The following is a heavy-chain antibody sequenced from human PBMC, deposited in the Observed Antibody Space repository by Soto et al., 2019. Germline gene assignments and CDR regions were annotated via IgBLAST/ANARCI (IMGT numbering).Heavy chain of an antibody. V-gene: IGHV3-23*01. Sequence: GGSLRLSCAASGFTFSSYAMSWVRQAPGKGLEWVSAISGSGGSTYYADSVKGRFTISRDNSKNTLYLQMNSLRAEDTAVYYCAKDLCLSGEVDYYDSSGYYYPYWGQGTLVTVSS. J-gene: IGHJ4*02. CDR2: ISGSGGST. D-gene: IGHD3-22*01. CDR3: AKDLCLSGEVDYYDSSGYYYPY. CDR1: GFTFSSYA.